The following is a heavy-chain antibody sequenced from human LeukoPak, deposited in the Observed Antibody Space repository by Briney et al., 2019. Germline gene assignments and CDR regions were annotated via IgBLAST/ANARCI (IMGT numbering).Heavy chain of an antibody. CDR2: INPDSGVT. D-gene: IGHD2-21*02. J-gene: IGHJ4*02. CDR1: GYTFTGYY. Sequence: ASVKVSCKASGYTFTGYYMHWVRQAPGQGLEWMGWINPDSGVTNYAQKFQGRVTMTRDTSISTAYMDLSRLRSDDTAVYYCTRSGMLTSFDYWGQGTLVTVFS. V-gene: IGHV1-2*02. CDR3: TRSGMLTSFDY.